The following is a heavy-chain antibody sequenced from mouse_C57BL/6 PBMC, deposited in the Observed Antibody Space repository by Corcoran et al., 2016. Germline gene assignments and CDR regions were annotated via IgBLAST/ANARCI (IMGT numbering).Heavy chain of an antibody. CDR2: INTYSGVP. D-gene: IGHD1-1*01. CDR3: ARPLSTTVVHDAMDY. Sequence: QIQLVQSGPELKKPGETVKISCKASGYTFTTYGMSWVKQAPGKGLKWMGWINTYSGVPTYADDFKGRFAFSLETSASTAYLQINNLKNEDTATYFCARPLSTTVVHDAMDYWGQGTSVTVSS. CDR1: GYTFTTYG. V-gene: IGHV9-3*01. J-gene: IGHJ4*01.